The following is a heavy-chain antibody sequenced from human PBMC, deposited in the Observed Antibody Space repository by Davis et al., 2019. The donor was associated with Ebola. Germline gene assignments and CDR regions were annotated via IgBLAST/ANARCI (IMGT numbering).Heavy chain of an antibody. V-gene: IGHV4-34*01. CDR2: INHSGST. CDR1: GGSFSGYY. J-gene: IGHJ6*02. CDR3: ARGPHTYGMDV. Sequence: SETLSLTCAVYGGSFSGYYWSWIRQPPGKGLEWIGEINHSGSTNYNPSLKSRVTISADTSKNQFSLKLSSVTAADTAVYYCARGPHTYGMDVWGQGTTVTVSS.